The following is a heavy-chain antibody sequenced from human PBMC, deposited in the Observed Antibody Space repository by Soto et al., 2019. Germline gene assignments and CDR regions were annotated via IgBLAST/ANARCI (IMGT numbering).Heavy chain of an antibody. CDR3: ATADGVVFVGP. CDR2: INAGNGNT. CDR1: GYTFTSYA. Sequence: QVQLVQSGAEEKKPGASVKVSCKASGYTFTSYAMHWVRQAPGQRLEWMGWINAGNGNTKYSQKLQGRVTITRDTAASTAYMELSSLRSEDTAVYYCATADGVVFVGPWGQGTLVTVSS. V-gene: IGHV1-3*05. J-gene: IGHJ5*02. D-gene: IGHD2-2*01.